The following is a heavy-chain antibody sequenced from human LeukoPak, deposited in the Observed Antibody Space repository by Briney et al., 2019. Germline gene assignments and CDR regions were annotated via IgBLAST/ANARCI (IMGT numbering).Heavy chain of an antibody. Sequence: PGGSLRLSCAXSGXTFDDYAMHWVRQAPGKGLEWVSGISWNSGSIVYADSVKGRFTISRDNAKNSLYLQMNSLRAEDTALYYCAKATRAYYDSSGYYYFDYWGQGTLVTVSS. V-gene: IGHV3-9*01. CDR3: AKATRAYYDSSGYYYFDY. CDR2: ISWNSGSI. D-gene: IGHD3-22*01. CDR1: GXTFDDYA. J-gene: IGHJ4*02.